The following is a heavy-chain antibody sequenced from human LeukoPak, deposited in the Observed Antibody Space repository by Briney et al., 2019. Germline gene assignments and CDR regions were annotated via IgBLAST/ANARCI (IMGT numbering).Heavy chain of an antibody. V-gene: IGHV4-4*07. CDR2: ISSSGST. D-gene: IGHD1-7*01. CDR1: GGSISNYY. Sequence: PSETLSLTCTVSGGSISNYYWSWIRLPAGKGLEWIGRISSSGSTYYNPSLNSRVTMSIDTSTNQFSLKLSSVTAADTAVYYCARAPNYVSAFDIWATGQWSPSLQ. J-gene: IGHJ3*02. CDR3: ARAPNYVSAFDI.